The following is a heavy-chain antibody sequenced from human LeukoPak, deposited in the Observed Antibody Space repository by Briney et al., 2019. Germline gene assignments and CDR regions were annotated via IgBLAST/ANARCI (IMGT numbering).Heavy chain of an antibody. CDR2: ISSSGSTI. V-gene: IGHV3-48*03. Sequence: PGGSLRLSCAASGFIFSSYEMNWVRQAPGKGLEWVSYISSSGSTIYYADSVKGRFTISRDHAKNSLYLQMNSLRAEDTAVYYCARLIAVAGPYYFDYWGQGTLVTVSS. CDR1: GFIFSSYE. CDR3: ARLIAVAGPYYFDY. D-gene: IGHD6-19*01. J-gene: IGHJ4*02.